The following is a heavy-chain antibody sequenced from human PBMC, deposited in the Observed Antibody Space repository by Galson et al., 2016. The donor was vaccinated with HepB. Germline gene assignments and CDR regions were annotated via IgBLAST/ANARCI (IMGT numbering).Heavy chain of an antibody. CDR2: FMPIFGST. D-gene: IGHD5-24*01. J-gene: IGHJ4*02. Sequence: SVKVSCKASGGTFSSYVVNWVRQAPGQGLEWMGMFMPIFGSTTYPQKFRGRVTITADESTSPAYMELSSLTSEDTAVYYCARDLWDGNSPCALGYWGQGSLVTV. CDR1: GGTFSSYV. V-gene: IGHV1-69*13. CDR3: ARDLWDGNSPCALGY.